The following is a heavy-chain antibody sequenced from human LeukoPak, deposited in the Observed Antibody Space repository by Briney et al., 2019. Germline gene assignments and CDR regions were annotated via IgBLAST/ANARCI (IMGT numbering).Heavy chain of an antibody. CDR3: ARVPYYDFWSGYAQYGMDV. D-gene: IGHD3-3*01. Sequence: SGGSLRLSCAASGFTFSSYAMHWVRQAPGKGLEWVAVISYDGSNKYYADSVKGRFTISRDNSKNTLYLQMNSLRAEDTAVYYCARVPYYDFWSGYAQYGMDVWGQGTTVTVSS. V-gene: IGHV3-30-3*01. CDR2: ISYDGSNK. J-gene: IGHJ6*02. CDR1: GFTFSSYA.